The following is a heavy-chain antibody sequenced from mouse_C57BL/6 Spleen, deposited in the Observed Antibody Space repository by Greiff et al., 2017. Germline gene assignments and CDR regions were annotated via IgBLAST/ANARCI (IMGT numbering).Heavy chain of an antibody. Sequence: EVNVVESGGGLVQSGRSLRLSCATSGFTFSDFYMEWVRQAPGKGLEWIAASRNKANDYTTEYSASVKGRFIVSRDTSQSILYLQMNALRAEDTAIYYCARGPYYSYYYAMDYWGQGTSVTVSS. CDR2: SRNKANDYTT. V-gene: IGHV7-1*01. CDR1: GFTFSDFY. D-gene: IGHD2-12*01. CDR3: ARGPYYSYYYAMDY. J-gene: IGHJ4*01.